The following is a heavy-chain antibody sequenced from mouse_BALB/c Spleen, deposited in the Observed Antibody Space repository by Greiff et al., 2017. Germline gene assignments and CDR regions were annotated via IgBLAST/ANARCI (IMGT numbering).Heavy chain of an antibody. CDR3: ARALSGPMITTYYAMDY. V-gene: IGHV2-9*02. Sequence: VKLVESGPGLVAPSQSLSITCTVSGFSLTSYGVHWVRQPPGKGLEWLGVIWAGGSTNYNSALMSRLSISKDNSKSQVFLKMNSLQTDDTAMYYCARALSGPMITTYYAMDYWGQGTSVTVSS. CDR1: GFSLTSYG. J-gene: IGHJ4*01. CDR2: IWAGGST. D-gene: IGHD2-4*01.